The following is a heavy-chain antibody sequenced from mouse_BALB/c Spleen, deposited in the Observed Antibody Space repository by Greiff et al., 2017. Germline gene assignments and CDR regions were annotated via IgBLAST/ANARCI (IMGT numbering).Heavy chain of an antibody. CDR1: GYTFTSYW. J-gene: IGHJ4*01. CDR3: ARGPTGYYAMDY. V-gene: IGHV1S81*02. Sequence: QVQLQQSGAELVKPGASVKLSCKASGYTFTSYWMHWVKQRPGQGLEWIGEINPSNGRTNYNEKFKSKATLTVDKSSSTAYMQLSSLTSEDSAVYYCARGPTGYYAMDYWGQGTSVTVSS. CDR2: INPSNGRT. D-gene: IGHD4-1*02.